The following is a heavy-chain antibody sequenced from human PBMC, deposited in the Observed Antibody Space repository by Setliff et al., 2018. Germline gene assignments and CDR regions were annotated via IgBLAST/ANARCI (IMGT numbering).Heavy chain of an antibody. CDR1: GYSFTSDW. CDR3: ARGRGGYNQEYFQY. J-gene: IGHJ1*01. Sequence: PGESLKISCKGSGYSFTSDWIGWVRQMPGKGLEWMGIIYPGDSDTTYSPSFQGQVTISADRALSTVNLRWGSLKSSDTAMYYCARGRGGYNQEYFQYWGQGTMVTVSS. CDR2: IYPGDSDT. D-gene: IGHD5-12*01. V-gene: IGHV5-51*01.